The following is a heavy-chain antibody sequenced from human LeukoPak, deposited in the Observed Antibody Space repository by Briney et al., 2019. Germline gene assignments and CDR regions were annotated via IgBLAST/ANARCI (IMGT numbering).Heavy chain of an antibody. CDR3: ARGRWFGELYLDY. CDR2: IYYSGIT. V-gene: IGHV4-59*08. J-gene: IGHJ4*02. CDR1: GASISSYY. Sequence: SETLSLTCTVSGASISSYYWSWIRQPPGKGLEWIGYIYYSGITNYNPSLKSRVTISVDTSKNHFSLKLSSVTAADTAVYYCARGRWFGELYLDYWGQGALVTVSS. D-gene: IGHD3-10*01.